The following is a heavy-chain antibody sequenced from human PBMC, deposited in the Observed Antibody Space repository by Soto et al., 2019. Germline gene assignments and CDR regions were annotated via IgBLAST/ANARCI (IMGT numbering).Heavy chain of an antibody. CDR3: ARHDYSNSPFDY. CDR1: GGSISSGGYY. CDR2: IYYSGST. V-gene: IGHV4-31*03. J-gene: IGHJ4*02. D-gene: IGHD4-4*01. Sequence: SVTLSLTCTVSGGSISSGGYYWSWIRQHPGKGLEWIGYIYYSGSTYYKPSLKSRVTISVDTSKNQFSLKLSSVTAADTAVYYCARHDYSNSPFDYWGQGTLVTVSS.